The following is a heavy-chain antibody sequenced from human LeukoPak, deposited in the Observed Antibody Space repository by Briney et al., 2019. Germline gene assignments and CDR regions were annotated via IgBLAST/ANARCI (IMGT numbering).Heavy chain of an antibody. CDR2: INPNSGGT. D-gene: IGHD3-10*01. Sequence: GASVKVSCKASGYTFTNYYIHWVRQAPGQGLEWLGVINPNSGGTNYAQKFQGRVTMTRDTSISTAYMELSRLRSDDTAVYYCARDLKVRGVKCWFDPWGQGTLVTVSS. CDR3: ARDLKVRGVKCWFDP. CDR1: GYTFTNYY. J-gene: IGHJ5*02. V-gene: IGHV1-2*02.